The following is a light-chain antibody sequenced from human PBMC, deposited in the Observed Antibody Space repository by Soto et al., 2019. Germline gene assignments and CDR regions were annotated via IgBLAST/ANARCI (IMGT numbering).Light chain of an antibody. CDR2: AAS. CDR3: QQYGYSPIT. J-gene: IGKJ5*01. CDR1: QSVSSY. V-gene: IGKV3-20*01. Sequence: EIVLTQSPATLSLSPGERATLSCMASQSVSSYLAWYQQKPGQAPRLLIYAASSRATGSPDRFSGGGSGTDFTLTISRLEPEDFAAYYCQQYGYSPITFGQGTRLEIK.